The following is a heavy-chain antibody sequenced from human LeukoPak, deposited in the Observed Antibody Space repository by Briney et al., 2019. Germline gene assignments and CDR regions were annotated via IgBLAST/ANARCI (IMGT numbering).Heavy chain of an antibody. J-gene: IGHJ4*02. CDR2: IRPDGSDQ. CDR3: ARAGYTYGFDY. V-gene: IGHV3-7*04. Sequence: GGSLRLSCAASGFTFNTYWMTWVRQAPGKGLEWVANIRPDGSDQYYVDSLKGRFTISRDNAKNSLYLQMDSLRAEDTAVYYCARAGYTYGFDYWGQGTLVTVSS. CDR1: GFTFNTYW. D-gene: IGHD5-18*01.